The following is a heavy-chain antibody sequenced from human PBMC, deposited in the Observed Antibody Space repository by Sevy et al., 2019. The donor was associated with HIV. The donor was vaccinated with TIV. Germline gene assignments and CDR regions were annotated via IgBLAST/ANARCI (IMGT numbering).Heavy chain of an antibody. J-gene: IGHJ4*02. D-gene: IGHD3-10*01. Sequence: SETLSLTCTVSGGSISSSGSYWGWIRQPPGKGLEWIGSMYYSGSTYHSPSLKTRITIPVDTSKNQFSLRLSSVIAADTAVYYCARHRDYVTMVRGIDQWGQGTLVTVSS. V-gene: IGHV4-39*01. CDR2: MYYSGST. CDR3: ARHRDYVTMVRGIDQ. CDR1: GGSISSSGSY.